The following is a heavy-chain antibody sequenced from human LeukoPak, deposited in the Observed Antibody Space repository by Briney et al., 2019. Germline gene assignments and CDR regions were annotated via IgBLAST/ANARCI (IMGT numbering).Heavy chain of an antibody. CDR2: ISGSGGST. V-gene: IGHV3-23*01. Sequence: GGSLRLSCAASGFTFSSYAMSWVRQAPGKGLEWVSAISGSGGSTYYADSVKGRFTISRDNSKNTLYLQMNSLRAEDTALYYCARAAAETGAFRDNWFDPWGQGTLVTVSS. J-gene: IGHJ5*02. CDR1: GFTFSSYA. D-gene: IGHD6-13*01. CDR3: ARAAAETGAFRDNWFDP.